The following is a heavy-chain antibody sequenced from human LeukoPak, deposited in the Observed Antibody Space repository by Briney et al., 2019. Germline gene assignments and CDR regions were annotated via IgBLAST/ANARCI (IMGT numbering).Heavy chain of an antibody. J-gene: IGHJ1*01. Sequence: SETLSLTRTVSGGSISSRIYYWGWIRQPPGKGLEWIGSIYYSGSTYYNPSLKSRVTMSKDMSKNHFSLSLSSVTAADTAIYYCARDVFSSICYDWGQGTLVTVSS. CDR3: ARDVFSSICYD. CDR2: IYYSGST. D-gene: IGHD2-2*01. V-gene: IGHV4-39*07. CDR1: GGSISSRIYY.